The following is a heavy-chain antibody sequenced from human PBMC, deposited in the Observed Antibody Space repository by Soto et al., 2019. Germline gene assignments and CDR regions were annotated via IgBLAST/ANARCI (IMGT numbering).Heavy chain of an antibody. CDR1: GYTFTSYG. Sequence: ASVKVSCKASGYTFTSYGISWVRQAPGQGLEWMGWISAYKGNTNYAQKLQGRVNMTTDTSTSTAYMELRSLRSDDTAVFYCAREGDYDILTGPTYYYGMDVWGQGTTVTVSS. V-gene: IGHV1-18*01. D-gene: IGHD3-9*01. J-gene: IGHJ6*02. CDR3: AREGDYDILTGPTYYYGMDV. CDR2: ISAYKGNT.